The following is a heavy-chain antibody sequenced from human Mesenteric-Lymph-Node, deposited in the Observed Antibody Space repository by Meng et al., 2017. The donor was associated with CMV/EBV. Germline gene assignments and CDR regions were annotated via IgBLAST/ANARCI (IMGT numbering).Heavy chain of an antibody. D-gene: IGHD2-21*01. CDR1: GFTFSSYS. CDR3: ARGVCGGDCYSYPPPYYFDY. J-gene: IGHJ4*02. CDR2: ISSSSSYI. V-gene: IGHV3-21*04. Sequence: GESLKISCAASGFTFSSYSMNWVRQAPGKGLEWVSSISSSSSYIYYADSVKGRFTISRDNSKNTLYLQINSLRADDTAVYYCARGVCGGDCYSYPPPYYFDYWGQGTLVTVSS.